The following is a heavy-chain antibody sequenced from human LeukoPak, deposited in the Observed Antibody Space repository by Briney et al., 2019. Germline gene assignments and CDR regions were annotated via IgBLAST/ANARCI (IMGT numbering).Heavy chain of an antibody. CDR3: ARGGPRITMVRGAKITFDP. D-gene: IGHD3-10*01. CDR1: GYTFTGYY. V-gene: IGHV1-2*02. Sequence: ASVKVSCKASGYTFTGYYMHWVRQAPGQGLEWMGWINPNSGGTNYAQKFQGRVTMTRDTYISTAYLELSRLRSDDTAVYYCARGGPRITMVRGAKITFDPWGQGTLVTVSS. CDR2: INPNSGGT. J-gene: IGHJ5*02.